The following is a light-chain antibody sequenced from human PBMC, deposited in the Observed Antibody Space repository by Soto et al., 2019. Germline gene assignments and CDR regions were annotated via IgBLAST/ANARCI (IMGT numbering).Light chain of an antibody. J-gene: IGLJ3*02. V-gene: IGLV4-69*01. CDR2: LNSDGSH. CDR1: SGHSSYA. CDR3: QTWGTGIQGV. Sequence: QLVLTQSPSASASLGASVKLTCTLSSGHSSYAIAWHQQQPEKGPRYLMKLNSDGSHSKGDGIPDRFSGSSSGAERYHTISSLQSEDEADYYCQTWGTGIQGVFGGGTKLTVL.